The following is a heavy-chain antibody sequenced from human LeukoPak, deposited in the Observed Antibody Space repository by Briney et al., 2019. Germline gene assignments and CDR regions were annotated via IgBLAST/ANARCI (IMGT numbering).Heavy chain of an antibody. V-gene: IGHV3-11*01. CDR3: SRGHYGMDV. J-gene: IGHJ6*02. CDR1: GFTVSSNY. CDR2: IGDSPRSI. Sequence: GGSLRLSCAASGFTVSSNYMSWIRQVPGKGLEWLSYIGDSPRSIYHADSVKGRFTISRDNAKNSVYLQMDSLRVEDTAVYYCSRGHYGMDVWGQGTTVIVSS.